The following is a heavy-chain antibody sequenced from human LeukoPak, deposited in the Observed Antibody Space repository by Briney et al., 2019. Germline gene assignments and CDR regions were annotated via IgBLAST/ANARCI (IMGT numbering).Heavy chain of an antibody. V-gene: IGHV1-58*02. CDR1: GFTFTRSA. CDR2: IVVGSGNT. J-gene: IGHJ3*02. CDR3: AAADYHDSSGYYPYAFHI. D-gene: IGHD3-22*01. Sequence: ASVKVSCKASGFTFTRSAMQWVRQARGQRLEWIGWIVVGSGNTNYAQTFQERVTITRDMSTSTAYMELSSLRSEDTAVYYCAAADYHDSSGYYPYAFHIWGQGTMVTVSS.